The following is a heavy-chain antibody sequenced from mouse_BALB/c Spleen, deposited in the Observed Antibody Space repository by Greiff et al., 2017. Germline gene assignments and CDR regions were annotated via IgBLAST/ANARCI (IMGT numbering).Heavy chain of an antibody. V-gene: IGHV14-1*02. CDR2: IDPENGNT. D-gene: IGHD1-1*01. CDR1: GFNIKDYY. CDR3: ARLYYYGSSYAMDY. J-gene: IGHJ4*01. Sequence: EVKLVESGAELVRPGALVKLSCKASGFNIKDYYMHWVKQRPEQGLEWIGWIDPENGNTIYDPKFQGKASITADTSSNTAYLQLSSLTSEDTAVYYCARLYYYGSSYAMDYWGQGTSVTVSS.